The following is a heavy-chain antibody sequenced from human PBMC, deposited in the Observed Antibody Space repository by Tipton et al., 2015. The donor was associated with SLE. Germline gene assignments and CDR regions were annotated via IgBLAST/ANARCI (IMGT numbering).Heavy chain of an antibody. V-gene: IGHV3-11*04. CDR2: ISSSGGTI. CDR3: ARDPRHYSSESGDY. D-gene: IGHD4-11*01. CDR1: GFTFSGSY. J-gene: IGHJ4*02. Sequence: SLRLSCAASGFTFSGSYMSWIRQAPGKGLEWVSYISSSGGTISYVDSVQGRFTISRDNANNSLFLQMNSLRADDTAVYYCARDPRHYSSESGDYWGQGTLVTVSS.